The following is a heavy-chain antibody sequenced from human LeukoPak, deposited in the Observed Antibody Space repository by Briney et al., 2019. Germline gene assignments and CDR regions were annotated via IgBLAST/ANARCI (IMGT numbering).Heavy chain of an antibody. V-gene: IGHV4-34*01. CDR1: GGSFSGYH. J-gene: IGHJ1*01. CDR2: INHSGST. D-gene: IGHD3-22*01. Sequence: SETLSLTCAVYGGSFSGYHWSWIRQPPGKGLEWIGEINHSGSTNYNPSLKSRVTISVDTSKNQFSLKLSSVTAADTAVYYCARGRYYYDSSGYYSIKEYFQHWGQGTLVTVSS. CDR3: ARGRYYYDSSGYYSIKEYFQH.